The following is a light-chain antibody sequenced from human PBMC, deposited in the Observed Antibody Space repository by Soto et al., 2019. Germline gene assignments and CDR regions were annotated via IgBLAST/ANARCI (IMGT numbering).Light chain of an antibody. V-gene: IGLV2-14*01. J-gene: IGLJ2*01. Sequence: QSALTQPPSASGSPGQSITISCTGTSSDVGGYNYVSWYQQYPGKAPKLMIYEVSNRPSGVSNHFSASKSGNTASLTISGLQAEDEADYYCSSYTSSNTVVFGGGTQLTVL. CDR2: EVS. CDR3: SSYTSSNTVV. CDR1: SSDVGGYNY.